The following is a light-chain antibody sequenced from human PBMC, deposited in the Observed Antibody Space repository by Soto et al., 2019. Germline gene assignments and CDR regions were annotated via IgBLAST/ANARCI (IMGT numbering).Light chain of an antibody. Sequence: EVVMTQSPATLSLSPGERATLSCRASQSVSSDLAWYQQKPGQAPRLLIYGASTRATDIPARFSVGGSGTEFTLPISNLQSEDFGIYYCQQYNDWPPITFGPGTKVYIK. V-gene: IGKV3-15*01. CDR2: GAS. CDR1: QSVSSD. CDR3: QQYNDWPPIT. J-gene: IGKJ3*01.